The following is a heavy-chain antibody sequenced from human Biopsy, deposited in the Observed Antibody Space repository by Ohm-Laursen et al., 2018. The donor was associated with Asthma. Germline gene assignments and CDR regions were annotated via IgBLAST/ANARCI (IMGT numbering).Heavy chain of an antibody. CDR3: AKEGVAGTHIED. CDR1: RFTYE. CDR2: ISYDGSSI. D-gene: IGHD6-19*01. V-gene: IGHV3-30*04. Sequence: SLRLSCAASRFTYEMHCVRQAPGKGPEWVAVISYDGSSIYYADSVKGRFTISRDNSKNTLSLQMNSLTAEDTAVYYCAKEGVAGTHIEDWGQGTLVTVSS. J-gene: IGHJ4*02.